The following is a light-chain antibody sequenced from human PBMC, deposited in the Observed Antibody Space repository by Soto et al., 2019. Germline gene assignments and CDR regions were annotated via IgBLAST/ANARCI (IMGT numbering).Light chain of an antibody. CDR3: HQFNNYPLT. J-gene: IGKJ3*01. CDR2: EAS. V-gene: IGKV1D-13*01. CDR1: QGISRA. Sequence: AIQLTQSPSSLSASVGDRVTITCRASQGISRALAWFQQKPGKTPKLLIYEASSLESGVPSRFSGSGSGTDFTLTISSLQPEDSAAYYCHQFNNYPLTFGPGTKVDIK.